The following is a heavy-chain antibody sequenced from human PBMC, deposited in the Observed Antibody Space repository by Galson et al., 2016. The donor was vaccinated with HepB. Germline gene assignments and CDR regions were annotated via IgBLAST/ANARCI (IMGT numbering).Heavy chain of an antibody. D-gene: IGHD3-9*01. CDR3: GRTYDVLTGSGDYYYYGIDV. V-gene: IGHV1-3*04. CDR2: INTGKGNT. CDR1: GYTFNTYG. Sequence: SVKVSCKASGYTFNTYGMHWVRQAPGQRLEWMAWINTGKGNTKYSQKFKGRVTITRDTSASTVYMELSSLRSEDTAVYYCGRTYDVLTGSGDYYYYGIDVWGQGTTVIVSS. J-gene: IGHJ6*02.